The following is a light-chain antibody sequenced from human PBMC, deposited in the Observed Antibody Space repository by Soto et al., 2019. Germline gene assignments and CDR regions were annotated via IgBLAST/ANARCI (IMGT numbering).Light chain of an antibody. Sequence: EIVLTQSPGTLYLSPGERATLSCRASQSVSSGYLAWYQQKPGQAPRLLLFGASNRTTGIPDRFSGGGSGADFTLTISRLEPEDFAVYSCQQYGSSPYTFGQGTKLEI. CDR3: QQYGSSPYT. CDR2: GAS. CDR1: QSVSSGY. J-gene: IGKJ2*01. V-gene: IGKV3-20*01.